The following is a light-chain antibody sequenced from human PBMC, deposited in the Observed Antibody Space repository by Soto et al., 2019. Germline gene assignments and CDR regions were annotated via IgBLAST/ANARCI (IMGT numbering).Light chain of an antibody. Sequence: QSVLTQPPSASGTPGQRVTISCSGRSSNIGSNTVNWYQQLPGTTPKLLIYTNNQRPSGVPDRFSGSKSGTSASLAISGLQSEDEADYYCAAWDDSLNGWVFGGGTKLIVL. V-gene: IGLV1-44*01. CDR1: SSNIGSNT. CDR2: TNN. CDR3: AAWDDSLNGWV. J-gene: IGLJ3*02.